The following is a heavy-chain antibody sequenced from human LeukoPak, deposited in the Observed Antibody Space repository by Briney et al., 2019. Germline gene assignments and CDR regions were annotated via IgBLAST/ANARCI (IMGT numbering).Heavy chain of an antibody. CDR1: GFTFSNAW. V-gene: IGHV3-15*01. CDR2: IKSKTDGGTT. Sequence: GGSLRLSCAASGFTFSNAWMSWVRQAPGKGLEWVGRIKSKTDGGTTDYAAPVKGRFTISRDGSKNTLYLQMNSLKTEDTAVYYCTTTGGVEMATILRFAFDIWGQGTMVTVSS. D-gene: IGHD5-24*01. J-gene: IGHJ3*02. CDR3: TTTGGVEMATILRFAFDI.